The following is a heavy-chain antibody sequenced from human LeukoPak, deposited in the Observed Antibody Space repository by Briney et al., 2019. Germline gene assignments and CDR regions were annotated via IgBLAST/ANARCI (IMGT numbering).Heavy chain of an antibody. J-gene: IGHJ4*02. V-gene: IGHV1-69*04. Sequence: GSSVKVSCKASGGTFSSYAISWVRQAPGQGLEWMGRIIPIFGIANYAQKSQGRVTIPADKSTSTAYMELSSLRSEDTAVYYCARDETGDPTVGYWGQGTLVTVSS. D-gene: IGHD7-27*01. CDR2: IIPIFGIA. CDR3: ARDETGDPTVGY. CDR1: GGTFSSYA.